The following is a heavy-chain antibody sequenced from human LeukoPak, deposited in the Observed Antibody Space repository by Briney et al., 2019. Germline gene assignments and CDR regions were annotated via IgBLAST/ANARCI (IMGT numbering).Heavy chain of an antibody. CDR1: GFTFDDYA. CDR2: ISWNSGSI. V-gene: IGHV3-9*01. D-gene: IGHD3-16*02. Sequence: GGSLRLSCAASGFTFDDYAMHWVRHAPGKGLEWVSGISWNSGSIGYADSVKGRFTISRDNAKNSLYLQMNSLRAEDTALYYCAKGDHYDYVWGSYPHWGQGTLVTVSS. CDR3: AKGDHYDYVWGSYPH. J-gene: IGHJ4*02.